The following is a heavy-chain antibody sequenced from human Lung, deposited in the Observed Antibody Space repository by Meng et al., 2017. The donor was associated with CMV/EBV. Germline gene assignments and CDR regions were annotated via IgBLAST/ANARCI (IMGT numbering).Heavy chain of an antibody. V-gene: IGHV3-23*01. CDR3: AREEYSSSSQAGQYYYYYYGMDV. CDR1: GLTFSSHP. Sequence: GEXXKISCVASGLTFSSHPMTWVRQAPGKGLEWVSSISGSGGSTYSADSVQGRFTISRDNSKNTLYLQMSALRDEDTALYYCAREEYSSSSQAGQYYYYYYGMDVWGQGTXVTVSS. D-gene: IGHD6-6*01. CDR2: ISGSGGST. J-gene: IGHJ6*02.